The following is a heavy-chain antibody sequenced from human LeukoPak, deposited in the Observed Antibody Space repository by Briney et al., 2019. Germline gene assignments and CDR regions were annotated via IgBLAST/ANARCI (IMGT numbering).Heavy chain of an antibody. D-gene: IGHD2-2*01. V-gene: IGHV1-69*01. CDR1: GGTFSSYA. Sequence: SVKVSCKASGGTFSSYAISWVRQAPGQGLEWMGGIIPIFGTANYAQKFQGRVTITADESTSTAYMELSSLRFEDTAVYYCARRWSLGSDQLLRLWFDPWGQGTLVTVSS. CDR2: IIPIFGTA. J-gene: IGHJ5*02. CDR3: ARRWSLGSDQLLRLWFDP.